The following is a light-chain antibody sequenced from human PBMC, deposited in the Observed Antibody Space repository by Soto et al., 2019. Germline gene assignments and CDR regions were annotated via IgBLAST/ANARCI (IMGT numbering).Light chain of an antibody. CDR1: SSDVGSYNL. J-gene: IGLJ7*01. CDR3: CSYAGSSTV. V-gene: IGLV2-23*02. CDR2: EVS. Sequence: QSALTQPASVSGSPGQSITISCTGTSSDVGSYNLVSWYQQHPGKAPKLMIYEVSKRPSGVSNRFSGSKSGNTASLTISGPQAEHEADYYCCSYAGSSTVFGGGTQLTVL.